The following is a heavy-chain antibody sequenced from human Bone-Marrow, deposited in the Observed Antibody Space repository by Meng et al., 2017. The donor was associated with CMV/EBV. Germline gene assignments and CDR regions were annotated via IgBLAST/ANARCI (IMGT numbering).Heavy chain of an antibody. CDR1: GYTFTSYG. D-gene: IGHD3-3*01. J-gene: IGHJ6*02. CDR3: ARSFWSGYFFDYYGMDV. V-gene: IGHV1-18*01. Sequence: ASVKVSCKASGYTFTSYGISWVRQAPGQGLEWMGWISAYNGNTNYAQKLQGRVTMTTDTSTSTAYMELRSLRSDDTAVYYCARSFWSGYFFDYYGMDVWGQGTTVTVSS. CDR2: ISAYNGNT.